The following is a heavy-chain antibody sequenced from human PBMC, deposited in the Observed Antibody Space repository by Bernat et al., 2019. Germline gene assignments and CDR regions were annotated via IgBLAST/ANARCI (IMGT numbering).Heavy chain of an antibody. D-gene: IGHD6-13*01. CDR2: IWYDGSNK. J-gene: IGHJ4*02. CDR1: GFTFSSYG. Sequence: QVQLVESGGGVVQPGRSLRLSCAASGFTFSSYGMHWVRQAPGKGLEWVAVIWYDGSNKYYADSVKGRFTISRDNSKNTLYLQMNSLRAEDTAVYYCARDPGRPSPSSRLFDYWGQGTLVTVSS. V-gene: IGHV3-33*01. CDR3: ARDPGRPSPSSRLFDY.